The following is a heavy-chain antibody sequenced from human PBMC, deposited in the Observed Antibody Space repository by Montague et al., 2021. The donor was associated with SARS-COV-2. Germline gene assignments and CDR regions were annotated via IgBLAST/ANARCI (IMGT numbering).Heavy chain of an antibody. CDR3: ARGYDSSGYQY. CDR2: IKQDGSEK. J-gene: IGHJ4*02. V-gene: IGHV3-7*05. CDR1: GFTFSTFW. D-gene: IGHD3-22*01. Sequence: SLRLSCAASGFTFSTFWMTWLRQVPGKGLEWVANIKQDGSEKYYVDSVKGRFTISRDNAKNSLYLQLDSLRAEDTAVYYCARGYDSSGYQYWGQGTLVTVSS.